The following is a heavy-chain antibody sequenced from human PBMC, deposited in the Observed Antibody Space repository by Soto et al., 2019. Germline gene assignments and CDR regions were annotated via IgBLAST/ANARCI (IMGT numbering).Heavy chain of an antibody. CDR1: GFTFSSYA. CDR3: AKMLYYDFWSGYSHYFDD. Sequence: GGSLRLSCAASGFTFSSYAMSWVRQAPGKGLQWVSAISGSGAGLYYADSVKGRFTTSRDKSKNTLYLQMSSLRAEDTAVYYCAKMLYYDFWSGYSHYFDDWGQGTLATVSS. CDR2: ISGSGAGL. V-gene: IGHV3-23*01. J-gene: IGHJ4*02. D-gene: IGHD3-3*01.